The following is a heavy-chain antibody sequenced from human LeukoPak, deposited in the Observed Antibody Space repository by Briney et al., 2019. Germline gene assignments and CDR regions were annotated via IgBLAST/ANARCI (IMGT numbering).Heavy chain of an antibody. J-gene: IGHJ4*02. V-gene: IGHV3-23*01. CDR3: ARRSGVAVAGAFDY. Sequence: GGSLRLSCAASGFTFSSYSMNWVRQAPGKGLEWVSGISGSGDSAYYADSVKGRFTISRDNSKNTLYLQMNSLRAEDTAVYFCARRSGVAVAGAFDYWGQGTLVTVSS. D-gene: IGHD6-19*01. CDR1: GFTFSSYS. CDR2: ISGSGDSA.